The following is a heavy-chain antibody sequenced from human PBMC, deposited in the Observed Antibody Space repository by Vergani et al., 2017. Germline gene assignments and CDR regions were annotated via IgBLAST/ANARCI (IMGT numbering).Heavy chain of an antibody. CDR2: INPNSGGT. J-gene: IGHJ4*02. V-gene: IGHV1-2*06. D-gene: IGHD6-19*01. CDR1: GYTFTGYY. Sequence: QVQLVQSGAEVKKPGASVKVSCKASGYTFTGYYMHWVRQAPGQGLEWMGRINPNSGGTNYAQKFQGRVTMTRDTSLSTAYMELSRLRSDDTAVYYCARDEKIISSGWRLSDYWGQGTLVTVSS. CDR3: ARDEKIISSGWRLSDY.